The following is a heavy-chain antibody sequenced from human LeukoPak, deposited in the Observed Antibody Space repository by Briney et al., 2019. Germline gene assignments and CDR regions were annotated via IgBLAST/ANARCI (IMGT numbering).Heavy chain of an antibody. Sequence: GRSLRLSCAASGFTFSSYGMHWVRQAPGKGLEWVAVIWYDGSNKYYADSVKGRFTISRDNSKNTLYLQMNSLRAEDTAVYYCARDGKAAACFDYWGQGTLVTVSS. CDR1: GFTFSSYG. J-gene: IGHJ4*02. V-gene: IGHV3-33*01. D-gene: IGHD2-15*01. CDR2: IWYDGSNK. CDR3: ARDGKAAACFDY.